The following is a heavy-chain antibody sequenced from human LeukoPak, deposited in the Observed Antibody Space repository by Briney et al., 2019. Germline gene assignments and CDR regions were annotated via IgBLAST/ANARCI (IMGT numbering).Heavy chain of an antibody. CDR3: AKGRRGSSYVHYFDN. D-gene: IGHD5-12*01. CDR1: GFSFINAW. Sequence: GGSLRLSCAASGFSFINAWMSWVRQAPGKGLEWVGRIKSKTDGGTTDYAAPVKGRFTISRDDSKNTLYLQMNSVRIEDTAVYYCAKGRRGSSYVHYFDNWGQGTLVTVSS. J-gene: IGHJ4*02. V-gene: IGHV3-15*05. CDR2: IKSKTDGGTT.